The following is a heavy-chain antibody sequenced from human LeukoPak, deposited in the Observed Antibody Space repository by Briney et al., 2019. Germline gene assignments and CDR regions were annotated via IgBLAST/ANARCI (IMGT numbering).Heavy chain of an antibody. CDR2: ISGSGRTT. CDR1: GFTFSGYW. V-gene: IGHV3-23*01. CDR3: AKDRDCSSTSCYVPFDS. D-gene: IGHD2-2*01. Sequence: GGSLRLSCAASGFTFSGYWMHWVRQAPGKGLEWVSGISGSGRTTNYADSVKGRFTISRDNSKNTLFLQMNNLRAEDTAVYYCAKDRDCSSTSCYVPFDSWGQGTLVTVSS. J-gene: IGHJ4*02.